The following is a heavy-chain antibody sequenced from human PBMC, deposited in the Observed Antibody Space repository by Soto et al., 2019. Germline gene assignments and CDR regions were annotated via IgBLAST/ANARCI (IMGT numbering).Heavy chain of an antibody. D-gene: IGHD6-19*01. J-gene: IGHJ6*02. CDR2: INHSGST. CDR3: ASRGIAVAGTHGMDV. V-gene: IGHV4-34*01. CDR1: GGSFSGYY. Sequence: QVQLQQWGAGLLKPSETLSLTCAVYGGSFSGYYWSWIRQPPGKGLEWIGEINHSGSTNYNPSLKSRVTISVDTSKNQFSLKLSSVTAADKAVYYCASRGIAVAGTHGMDVWGQGTTVTVSS.